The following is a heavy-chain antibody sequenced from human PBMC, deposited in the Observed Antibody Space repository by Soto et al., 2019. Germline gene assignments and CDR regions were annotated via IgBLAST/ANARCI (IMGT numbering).Heavy chain of an antibody. Sequence: QVLLVQSAAEVKKPGASVRVSCTASGYPFTNYVLNWVRQAPGQGLEWMGWIRPYNGNTYYEQKFQDIVTMTTDTSTSTSYLALRSLISADTALYFCARYMPIWGSHDCFGYWGQGTLVTVSS. J-gene: IGHJ4*02. CDR1: GYPFTNYV. CDR3: ARYMPIWGSHDCFGY. V-gene: IGHV1-18*01. CDR2: IRPYNGNT. D-gene: IGHD3-16*01.